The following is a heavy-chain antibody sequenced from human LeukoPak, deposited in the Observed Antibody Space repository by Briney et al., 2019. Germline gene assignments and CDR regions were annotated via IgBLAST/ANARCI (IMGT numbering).Heavy chain of an antibody. J-gene: IGHJ4*02. CDR2: ISWNSGSI. V-gene: IGHV3-9*01. Sequence: PGRSLRLSCAASGFTFDDYAMHWVRQAPGNGLEWVSGISWNSGSIGYADSVKGRFTISRDNAKNSLYLQMNSLRAEDTALYYCAKDSSGDAPKSYYFDYWGQGTLVTVSS. CDR3: AKDSSGDAPKSYYFDY. D-gene: IGHD7-27*01. CDR1: GFTFDDYA.